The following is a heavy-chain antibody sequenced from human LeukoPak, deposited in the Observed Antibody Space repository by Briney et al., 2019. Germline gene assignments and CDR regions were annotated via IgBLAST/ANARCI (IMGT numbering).Heavy chain of an antibody. CDR2: ITSSGSTM. V-gene: IGHV3-48*03. Sequence: LSLTCTVSGGSFGTYYWSWIRQPPGKGLEWVSCITSSGSTMYYADSVKGRFTISRDNAKNSLYLQMNSLRAEDTAVYYCARESWGFDYWGQGTLVTVSS. CDR1: GGSFGTYY. J-gene: IGHJ4*02. D-gene: IGHD7-27*01. CDR3: ARESWGFDY.